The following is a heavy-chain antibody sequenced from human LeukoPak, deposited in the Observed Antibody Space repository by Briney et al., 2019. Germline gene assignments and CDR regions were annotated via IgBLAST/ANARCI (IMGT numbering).Heavy chain of an antibody. CDR1: GYSFTTHW. D-gene: IGHD2-8*01. CDR2: IYPRDSDT. CDR3: ARQLRVYAHFDY. J-gene: IGHJ4*02. Sequence: GESLKISCKASGYSFTTHWIGWVRQMPGKGLEWMGIIYPRDSDTRYSPSFQGQVTISADKSISTAYLQWSSLKASDTAMYYCARQLRVYAHFDYWGQGTLVTVSS. V-gene: IGHV5-51*01.